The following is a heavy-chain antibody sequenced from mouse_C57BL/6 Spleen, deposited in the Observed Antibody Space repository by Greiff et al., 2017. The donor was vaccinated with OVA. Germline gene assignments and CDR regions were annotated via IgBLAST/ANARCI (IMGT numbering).Heavy chain of an antibody. CDR2: IDPSDSET. D-gene: IGHD1-1*01. CDR3: ARGYYGSSLYFDY. Sequence: QVQLQQPGAELVRPGSSVKLSCKASGYTFTSYWMHWVKQRPIQGLEWIGNIDPSDSETHYNQKFKDKATLTVDKSSSTAYMQLSSLTSEDSAVYYCARGYYGSSLYFDYWGQGTTLTVSS. CDR1: GYTFTSYW. J-gene: IGHJ2*01. V-gene: IGHV1-52*01.